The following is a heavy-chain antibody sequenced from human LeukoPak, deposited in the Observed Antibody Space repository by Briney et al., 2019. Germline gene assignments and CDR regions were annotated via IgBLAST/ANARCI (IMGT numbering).Heavy chain of an antibody. CDR1: GLPIADFA. Sequence: GGSLRLSCVASGLPIADFAMHWVRQTPGKGLEWVSLISGDGVTTFYADSVKGRFSISRDNSKNSLSLEMNSLRTEDTAMYYCARESGKFDYWGQGTLVAVSS. CDR2: ISGDGVTT. CDR3: ARESGKFDY. J-gene: IGHJ4*02. V-gene: IGHV3-43*02.